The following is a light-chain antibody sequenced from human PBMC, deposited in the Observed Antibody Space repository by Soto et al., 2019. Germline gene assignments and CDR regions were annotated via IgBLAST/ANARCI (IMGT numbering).Light chain of an antibody. V-gene: IGLV2-8*01. Sequence: QSVLTQPPSASGSLGQSITISCTGTSSGIGGHKYVSWYQQLPGSAPKLLIYDVTKRPSGVPDRFSGSKSGNTASLTVSGLQAEDEADYYCSSYVGKVSFGGGTQLTVL. CDR1: SSGIGGHKY. CDR3: SSYVGKVS. CDR2: DVT. J-gene: IGLJ2*01.